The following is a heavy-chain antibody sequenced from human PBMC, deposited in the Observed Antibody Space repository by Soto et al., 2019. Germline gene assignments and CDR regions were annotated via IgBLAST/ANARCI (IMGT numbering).Heavy chain of an antibody. V-gene: IGHV1-46*01. CDR1: GYTFTSYY. J-gene: IGHJ6*02. CDR2: INPSGGST. CDR3: ARDLLRVGELVYGMDV. Sequence: QVQLVQSGAEVKKPGASVKVSCKASGYTFTSYYMHWVRQAPVQGLEWMGIINPSGGSTSYAQKFQGRVTMTRDTSTSTVYMELSSLRSEDTAVYYCARDLLRVGELVYGMDVWGQGTTVTVSS. D-gene: IGHD3-16*01.